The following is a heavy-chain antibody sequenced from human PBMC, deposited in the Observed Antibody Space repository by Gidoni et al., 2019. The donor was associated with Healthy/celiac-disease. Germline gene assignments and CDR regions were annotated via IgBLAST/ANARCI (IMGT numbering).Heavy chain of an antibody. V-gene: IGHV3-48*01. CDR2: ISSSSSTI. J-gene: IGHJ4*02. Sequence: EVQLVESGGGLVQPGGSLRLSCAASGFTFSSYSMNGFRQAPGKGLEWFSYISSSSSTICYADSVKGRFTISRDNAKNSLYLQMNSLRAEDTAVYYCARGPGYCSGGSCYPWGYWGQGTLVTVSS. CDR1: GFTFSSYS. CDR3: ARGPGYCSGGSCYPWGY. D-gene: IGHD2-15*01.